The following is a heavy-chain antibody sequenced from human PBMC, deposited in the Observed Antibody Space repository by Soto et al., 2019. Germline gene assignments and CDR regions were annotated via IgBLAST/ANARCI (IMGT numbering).Heavy chain of an antibody. CDR1: GFTFSSYG. D-gene: IGHD6-25*01. V-gene: IGHV3-30*18. CDR2: ISNDGSNK. J-gene: IGHJ4*02. CDR3: AKIPARDPFDY. Sequence: GGSLRLSCAASGFTFSSYGMQWVRQAPGKGLEWVAVISNDGSNKYYADSVKGRFTISRDNSKNTLYLQMNSLRAEDTAVYYCAKIPARDPFDYWGQGTLVTVSS.